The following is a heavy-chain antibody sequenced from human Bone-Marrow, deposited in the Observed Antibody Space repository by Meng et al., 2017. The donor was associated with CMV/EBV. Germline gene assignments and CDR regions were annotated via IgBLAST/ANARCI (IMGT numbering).Heavy chain of an antibody. CDR1: GGSISSYY. CDR3: AREGASYGGIDY. V-gene: IGHV4-59*01. D-gene: IGHD3-16*01. J-gene: IGHJ4*02. CDR2: IYYSGST. Sequence: SETLSLTCTVSGGSISSYYWSWIRQPPGKGLEWIGYIYYSGSTNYNPSLKSRVTISVDTSKNQFSLKLSSVTAADTAVYYCAREGASYGGIDYWGQGTLVTASS.